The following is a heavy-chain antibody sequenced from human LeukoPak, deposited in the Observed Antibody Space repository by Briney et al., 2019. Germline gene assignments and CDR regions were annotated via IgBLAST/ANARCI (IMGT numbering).Heavy chain of an antibody. CDR3: ARVYSSSWYAYYYYYYMDV. CDR2: IYHSGST. V-gene: IGHV4-4*02. Sequence: PSETLCLTCAVSGDSISSPNWWSWVRQPPGKGLEWIGEIYHSGSTNYNPSLKSRVTISVDTSKNQFSLKLSSVTAADTAVYYCARVYSSSWYAYYYYYYMDVWGKGTTVTVSS. J-gene: IGHJ6*03. D-gene: IGHD6-13*01. CDR1: GDSISSPNW.